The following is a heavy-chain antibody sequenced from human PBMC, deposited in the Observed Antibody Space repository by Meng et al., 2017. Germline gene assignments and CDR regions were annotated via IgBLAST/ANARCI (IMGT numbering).Heavy chain of an antibody. J-gene: IGHJ1*01. CDR1: GYTFTTYY. D-gene: IGHD6-19*01. Sequence: ASVKVSCKASGYTFTTYYMHWVRQAPGQGLEWMGWINPKSGATTYAQKFQGRVAMTRDTSISTVYMELSRLRSDDTAVYYCARDERIAVAGSFSLQHWGQGTLVTVSS. V-gene: IGHV1-2*02. CDR2: INPKSGAT. CDR3: ARDERIAVAGSFSLQH.